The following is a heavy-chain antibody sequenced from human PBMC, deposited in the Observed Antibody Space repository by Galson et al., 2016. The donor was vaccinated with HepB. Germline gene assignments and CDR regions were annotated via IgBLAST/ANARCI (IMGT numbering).Heavy chain of an antibody. V-gene: IGHV6-1*01. CDR1: GDSVSSGNAG. D-gene: IGHD1-7*01. CDR3: ARHWDSTWFYFDY. J-gene: IGHJ4*02. Sequence: AISGDSVSSGNAGWNWIRQSPSRGLEWLGKTYYRSKWFTDYAVSVKSRITITADTSKNQFSLHLNSVTPEDTAVYYCARHWDSTWFYFDYWGQGTLVTVSS. CDR2: TYYRSKWFT.